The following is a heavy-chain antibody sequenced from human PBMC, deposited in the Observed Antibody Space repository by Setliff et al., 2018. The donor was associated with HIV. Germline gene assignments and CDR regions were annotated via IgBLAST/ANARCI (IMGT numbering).Heavy chain of an antibody. V-gene: IGHV4-4*07. Sequence: SETLSLTCTVSGGSISGYFWSWIRQPAGKGLEGIGRTFTSGTTNYSPALKSRVTLSVDTSKNQFSLNLTSVTAADTAVYYCAREPKGGDDRALDYWGQGTLVAVS. D-gene: IGHD3-16*01. J-gene: IGHJ4*02. CDR2: TFTSGTT. CDR3: AREPKGGDDRALDY. CDR1: GGSISGYF.